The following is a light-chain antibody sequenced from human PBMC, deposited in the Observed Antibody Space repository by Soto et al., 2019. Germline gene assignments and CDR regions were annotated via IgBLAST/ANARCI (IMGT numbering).Light chain of an antibody. CDR1: QSVSSN. Sequence: EIVMTQSPATLSVSPGERATLSCRASQSVSSNLAWYQQKLGQAPRLLIYGASTRATGIPARFSGSGSGTEFTLTISSLQSEDFAAYYCQHYSNWPLTFGQGTKVEIK. J-gene: IGKJ1*01. V-gene: IGKV3-15*01. CDR3: QHYSNWPLT. CDR2: GAS.